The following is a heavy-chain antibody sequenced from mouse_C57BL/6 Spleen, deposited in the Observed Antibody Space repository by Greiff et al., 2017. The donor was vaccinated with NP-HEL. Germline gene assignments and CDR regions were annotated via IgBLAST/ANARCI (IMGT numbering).Heavy chain of an antibody. CDR2: INPNNGNT. D-gene: IGHD2-1*01. V-gene: IGHV1-39*01. CDR1: GYSFTDYN. CDR3: ARRRNYYAMDY. Sequence: VQLQQSGPELVKPGASVKISCKASGYSFTDYNMNWVKQSHGKSLEWIGEINPNNGNTSYNQKFKGQATLTADQSSSTAYMQLNSLTSEDTAVYYCARRRNYYAMDYGGQGTSVTVSA. J-gene: IGHJ4*01.